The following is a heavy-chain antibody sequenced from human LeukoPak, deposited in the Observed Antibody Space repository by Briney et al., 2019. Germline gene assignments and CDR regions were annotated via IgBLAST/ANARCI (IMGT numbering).Heavy chain of an antibody. Sequence: PSETLSLTCTVSGGSIISYYRSWARQSAGKGLEWIGRIYPSGSTEYNTSLKSRVTMSVDMSKKQFSLKLTSVTAADTAVYYCARLKFYDSTGYTPGYYMDVWGKGTTVTVSS. J-gene: IGHJ6*03. CDR3: ARLKFYDSTGYTPGYYMDV. V-gene: IGHV4-4*07. D-gene: IGHD3-22*01. CDR2: IYPSGST. CDR1: GGSIISYY.